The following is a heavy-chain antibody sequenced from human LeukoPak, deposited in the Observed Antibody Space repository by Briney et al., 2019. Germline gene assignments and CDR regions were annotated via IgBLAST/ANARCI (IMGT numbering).Heavy chain of an antibody. CDR3: ARDGGYYGSGSYLSFDY. CDR1: GYTFTGYY. D-gene: IGHD3-10*01. Sequence: ASVKVSCKASGYTFTGYYMHWVRQAPGQGLEWMGWINPNSGGTNYAQKFQGRVTMTRDTSISAAYMELSRLRSDDTAVYYCARDGGYYGSGSYLSFDYWGQGTLVTVSS. CDR2: INPNSGGT. V-gene: IGHV1-2*02. J-gene: IGHJ4*02.